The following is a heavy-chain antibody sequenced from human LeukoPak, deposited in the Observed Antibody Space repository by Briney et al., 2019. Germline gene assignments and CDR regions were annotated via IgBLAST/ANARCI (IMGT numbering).Heavy chain of an antibody. Sequence: SETLSLTCTVSGGSISSSSYYWGWIRQPPGQGLEWIGSIHYSVSTYYNPSLKSRLTISVDTSKNQFSLKLSSVTAADTAVYYCARDRNGDYNDAFDIWGQGTMVTVCS. V-gene: IGHV4-39*07. CDR1: GGSISSSSYY. J-gene: IGHJ3*02. D-gene: IGHD4-17*01. CDR3: ARDRNGDYNDAFDI. CDR2: IHYSVST.